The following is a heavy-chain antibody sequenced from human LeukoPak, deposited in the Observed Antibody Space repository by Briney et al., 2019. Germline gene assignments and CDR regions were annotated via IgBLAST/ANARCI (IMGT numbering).Heavy chain of an antibody. Sequence: TGGSLRLSCAASGFTFSSYSMNWVRQAPGKGLEWVSSISSSSSYIYYADSVKGRFTISRDNAKNSLYLQMNSLRDDETAVCDCAREFTTVVTQDADYWGQGTLVTVSS. CDR1: GFTFSSYS. CDR3: AREFTTVVTQDADY. D-gene: IGHD4-23*01. V-gene: IGHV3-21*01. CDR2: ISSSSSYI. J-gene: IGHJ4*02.